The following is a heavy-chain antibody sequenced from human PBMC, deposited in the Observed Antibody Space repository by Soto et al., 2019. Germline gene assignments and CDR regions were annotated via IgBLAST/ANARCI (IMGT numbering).Heavy chain of an antibody. D-gene: IGHD5-12*01. CDR1: GFTFSDYY. J-gene: IGHJ3*02. CDR3: ARDRIARGYDPLDAFDI. V-gene: IGHV3-11*01. CDR2: ISSSGSTI. Sequence: GGSLRLSCAAPGFTFSDYYMSWIRQATGKGLEWVSYISSSGSTIYYADSVKGRFTISRDNAKNSLYLQMNSLRAEDTAVYYCARDRIARGYDPLDAFDIWGQGTMVTVSS.